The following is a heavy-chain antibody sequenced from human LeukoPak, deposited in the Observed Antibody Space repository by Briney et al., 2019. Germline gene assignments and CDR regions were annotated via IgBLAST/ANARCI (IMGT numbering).Heavy chain of an antibody. Sequence: GSLRLSCVVSGFTPGFTFSSRWMHWVRQAPGKGLVWVSLVKNDGSTNYADSVKGRFTVSRDNAENTLYLQMNNLRVEDTALYFCHPLGYTSNWGQGTLVTVSS. D-gene: IGHD6-13*01. CDR1: GFTPGFTFSSRW. J-gene: IGHJ4*02. CDR3: HPLGYTSN. CDR2: VKNDGST. V-gene: IGHV3-74*01.